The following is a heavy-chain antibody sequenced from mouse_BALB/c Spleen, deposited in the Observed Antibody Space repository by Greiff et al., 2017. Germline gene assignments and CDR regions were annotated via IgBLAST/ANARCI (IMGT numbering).Heavy chain of an antibody. D-gene: IGHD1-2*01. CDR3: ARHIITTDYAMDY. CDR2: IWSDGST. Sequence: QVQLQQSGPDLVAPSQSLSITCTVSGFSLTSYGVHWVRQPPGKGLEWLVVIWSDGSTTYNSALKSRLSISKDNSKSQVFLKMNSLQTDDTAMYYCARHIITTDYAMDYWGQGTSVTVSS. V-gene: IGHV2-6-2*01. CDR1: GFSLTSYG. J-gene: IGHJ4*01.